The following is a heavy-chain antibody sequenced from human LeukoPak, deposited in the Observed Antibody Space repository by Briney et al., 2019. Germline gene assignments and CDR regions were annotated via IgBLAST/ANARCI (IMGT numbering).Heavy chain of an antibody. CDR1: SGSISGYY. V-gene: IGHV4-59*01. CDR2: VYYSGST. CDR3: VRTNNPDFYDD. J-gene: IGHJ4*02. Sequence: PSETLSLSCTVSSGSISGYYLSWIRQPPGKGLEWIGYVYYSGSTNYNPSLKSRVTISVDTSRNQFSLKLTSVTAADTAVYYCVRTNNPDFYDDWGQETLVTVSS.